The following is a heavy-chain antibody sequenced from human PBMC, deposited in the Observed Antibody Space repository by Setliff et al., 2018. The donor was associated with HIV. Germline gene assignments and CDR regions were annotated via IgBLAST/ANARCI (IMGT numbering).Heavy chain of an antibody. Sequence: GGSLRLSCAASGFTFSSYEMNWVRQAPGKGLEWVSYISSSGTTIYYADSVKGRFTISRDNAKNSLYLQMNSLRAEDTAVYYCAKPSSSWDGGFFDPWGLGTLVTVSS. D-gene: IGHD6-13*01. V-gene: IGHV3-48*03. CDR2: ISSSGTTI. CDR3: AKPSSSWDGGFFDP. CDR1: GFTFSSYE. J-gene: IGHJ5*02.